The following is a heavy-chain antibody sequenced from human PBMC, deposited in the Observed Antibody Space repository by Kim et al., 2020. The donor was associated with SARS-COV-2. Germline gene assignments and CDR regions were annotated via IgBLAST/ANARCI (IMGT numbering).Heavy chain of an antibody. CDR2: IKQDGSEK. D-gene: IGHD1-20*01. J-gene: IGHJ6*02. CDR3: ARDRITGTNPYYYGMDV. CDR1: GFTFSSYW. Sequence: GGSLRLSCAASGFTFSSYWMSWVRQAPGKGLEWVANIKQDGSEKYYVDSVKGRFTISRDNAKNSLYLQMNSLRAEDTAVYYCARDRITGTNPYYYGMDVWGQGTTVTVSS. V-gene: IGHV3-7*01.